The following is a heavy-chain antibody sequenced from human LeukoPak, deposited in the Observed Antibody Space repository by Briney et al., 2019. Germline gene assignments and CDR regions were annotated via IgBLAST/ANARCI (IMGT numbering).Heavy chain of an antibody. CDR1: GGSFSGYY. V-gene: IGHV4-34*01. D-gene: IGHD5-18*01. CDR3: VSASYGTINGFDP. Sequence: PSETLSLTCAVYGGSFSGYYWSWIRQPPGKGLEWIGEINHSGSTNYNPSLKSRVTISVDTSKNQFSLKLSSVTAADTAVYYCVSASYGTINGFDPWGQGTLVTVSS. J-gene: IGHJ5*02. CDR2: INHSGST.